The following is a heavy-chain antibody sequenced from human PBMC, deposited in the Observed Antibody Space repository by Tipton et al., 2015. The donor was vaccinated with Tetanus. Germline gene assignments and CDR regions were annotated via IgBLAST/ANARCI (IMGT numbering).Heavy chain of an antibody. D-gene: IGHD6-19*01. Sequence: TLSLTCTVSGGSISSPSYYWGWFRQPPGKGLEWIGSIHYGGSTSYNPPLKSRVTVSVDTSNNQFSLRLSSVTAADTAVYYCATTPHSSAWYVPDYWGQGTLVTVSS. CDR1: GGSISSPSYY. CDR2: IHYGGST. J-gene: IGHJ4*02. CDR3: ATTPHSSAWYVPDY. V-gene: IGHV4-39*01.